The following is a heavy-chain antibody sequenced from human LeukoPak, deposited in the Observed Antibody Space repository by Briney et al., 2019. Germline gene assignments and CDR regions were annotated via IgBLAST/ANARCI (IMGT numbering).Heavy chain of an antibody. V-gene: IGHV6-1*01. CDR2: TYYRSTWYN. CDR1: GDSVSSNSVT. CDR3: ARRLTQYDCFDP. D-gene: IGHD2-2*01. Sequence: SQNLSLTCAISGDSVSSNSVTWNWIRQSPSRGLEWLGRTYYRSTWYNDYAISVRGRITVNPDTSKNQFSLHLNSVTPEDTAVYYCARRLTQYDCFDPWGQGILVTVSS. J-gene: IGHJ5*02.